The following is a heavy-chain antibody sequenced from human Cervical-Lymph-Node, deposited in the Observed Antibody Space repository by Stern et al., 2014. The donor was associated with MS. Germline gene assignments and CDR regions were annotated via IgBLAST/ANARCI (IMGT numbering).Heavy chain of an antibody. CDR3: ARGPPEDYGGNLGPWIEVRNRNTLDY. Sequence: QVQLVQSGAEVKKPGASVKVSCKASGYTFTSYYMHWVRQAPGQGLEWMGIINPSGGSTSYAQKFQGRVTMTRDTSTSTVYMELSSLRSEDTAVYYCARGPPEDYGGNLGPWIEVRNRNTLDYWGQGTLVTVSS. J-gene: IGHJ4*02. V-gene: IGHV1-46*03. D-gene: IGHD4-23*01. CDR1: GYTFTSYY. CDR2: INPSGGST.